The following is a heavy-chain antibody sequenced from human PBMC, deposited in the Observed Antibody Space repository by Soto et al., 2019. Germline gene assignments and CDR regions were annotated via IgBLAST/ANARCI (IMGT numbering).Heavy chain of an antibody. CDR3: ARGVTGSASHRAPFYY. CDR1: GFTFSSYA. D-gene: IGHD3-10*01. Sequence: GGSLRLSCAASGFTFSSYAMSWVRQAPGKGLEWVSTISGSGGSTYYADSVKGRFTISRDNAKNTLYLQMNSLRDEDTGIYYCARGVTGSASHRAPFYYWGQGTLVTVSS. V-gene: IGHV3-23*01. CDR2: ISGSGGST. J-gene: IGHJ4*02.